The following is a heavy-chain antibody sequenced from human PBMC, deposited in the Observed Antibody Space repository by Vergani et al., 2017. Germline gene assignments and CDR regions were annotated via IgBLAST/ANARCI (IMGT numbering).Heavy chain of an antibody. CDR2: ISATGDENT. CDR1: GLPVSGFDFNTYA. J-gene: IGHJ4*02. D-gene: IGHD5/OR15-5a*01. Sequence: RLVQSGGGLAHPGGSLRLSCAASGLPVSGFDFNTYAMIWVRKAPGKGLEWVSGISATGDENTDYADSGKGRFTISRDNSKSTLFLQMSGLTSEDTACYYCARCANSVPSLPVYWGQGALVAVSS. V-gene: IGHV3-23*04. CDR3: ARCANSVPSLPVY.